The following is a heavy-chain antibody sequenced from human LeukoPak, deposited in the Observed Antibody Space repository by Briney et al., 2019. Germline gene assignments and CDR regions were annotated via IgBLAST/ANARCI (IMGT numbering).Heavy chain of an antibody. D-gene: IGHD3-10*01. J-gene: IGHJ5*02. CDR3: ARVRRITMVRGVNSWFDP. Sequence: SQTLSLTCTVSGSSISSGGYYWSWIRQHPGKGLEWIGYIYYSGSTYYNPSLKSRVTISVDTSKNQFSLKLSSVTAADTAVYYCARVRRITMVRGVNSWFDPWGQGTLVTVSS. V-gene: IGHV4-31*03. CDR2: IYYSGST. CDR1: GSSISSGGYY.